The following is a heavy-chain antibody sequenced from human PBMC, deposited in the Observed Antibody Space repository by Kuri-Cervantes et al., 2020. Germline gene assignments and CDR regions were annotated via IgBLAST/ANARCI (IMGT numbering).Heavy chain of an antibody. CDR1: GYTFTSYD. D-gene: IGHD2-2*01. Sequence: ASVKVSCKASGYTFTSYDINWVRQATGQGLEWMGWMNPNSGNTGYAQKFQGRVTITADESTSTAYMELSSLRSEDTAVYYCARMAGSSTSTTYYYYMDVWGKGTTVTVSS. CDR2: MNPNSGNT. V-gene: IGHV1-8*01. J-gene: IGHJ6*03. CDR3: ARMAGSSTSTTYYYYMDV.